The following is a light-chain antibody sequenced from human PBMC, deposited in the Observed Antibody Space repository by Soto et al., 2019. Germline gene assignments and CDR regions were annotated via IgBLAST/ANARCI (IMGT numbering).Light chain of an antibody. CDR3: QQYGSL. CDR2: GAS. CDR1: QSVNSSS. Sequence: EVVLTQSPGTLSLSPGERATLSCRASQSVNSSSLAWYQQKPGQAPRLFIYGASSRATGIPDRFSGRGSGTDFTLTISRLEPEDFAVYYCQQYGSLFGQGTRLEIK. V-gene: IGKV3-20*01. J-gene: IGKJ5*01.